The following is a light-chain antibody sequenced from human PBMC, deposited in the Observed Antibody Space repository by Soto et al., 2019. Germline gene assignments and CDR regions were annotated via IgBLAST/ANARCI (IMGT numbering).Light chain of an antibody. CDR1: RSNIGSHY. V-gene: IGLV1-47*01. CDR3: ATWDASLGRSVL. J-gene: IGLJ3*02. CDR2: QDS. Sequence: QSVVTQPPSASGAPGQWVTISCSGSRSNIGSHYISWYQHLPGTAPKLLIYQDSQRPSGVPDRCSGSKSGTSASLAIGGLRSEDEGSYYCATWDASLGRSVLFGGGTKVTVL.